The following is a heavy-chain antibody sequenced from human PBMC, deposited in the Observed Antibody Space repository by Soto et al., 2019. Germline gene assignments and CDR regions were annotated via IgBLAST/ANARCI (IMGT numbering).Heavy chain of an antibody. CDR1: GYSFTTYT. CDR3: AREGAPNTVVQGAGFDP. CDR2: INPGNGNT. V-gene: IGHV1-3*01. D-gene: IGHD3-10*01. Sequence: QVQLMQSGAEVKKPGASVKVSCKASGYSFTTYTIHWVRQAPGQRLEWMGWINPGNGNTKYSQKLQGRVTFTRDTSANTAFMEVSSLRSEDTAVSYCAREGAPNTVVQGAGFDPWGQGTLVTVSS. J-gene: IGHJ5*02.